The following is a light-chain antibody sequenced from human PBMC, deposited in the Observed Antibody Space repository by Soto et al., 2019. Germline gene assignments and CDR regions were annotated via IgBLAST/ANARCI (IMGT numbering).Light chain of an antibody. CDR2: GAS. J-gene: IGKJ1*01. CDR1: KSGRSAN. V-gene: IGKV3-20*01. Sequence: ELVLTQSPGTLSLSPRERATHPCRARKSGRSANFAWYQQKPGQAPRLLIYGASSRATGVPDRFSGSGSGTDFTLTISRLEPEDFAVYYCQQYGSSPRTFGQGTKVDIK. CDR3: QQYGSSPRT.